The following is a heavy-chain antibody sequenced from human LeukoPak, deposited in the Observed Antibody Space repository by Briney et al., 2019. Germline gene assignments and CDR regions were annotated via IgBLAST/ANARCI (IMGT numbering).Heavy chain of an antibody. CDR1: GDSISSTTDY. V-gene: IGHV4-39*02. Sequence: PSETLSLTCTVSGDSISSTTDYWAWIRHPPGKGLEWIGNKYFTRTTFYNPSLKSRLIMSIGTSKNHFFLDLNSVTAADMAVYYCARGLYDGGSLFHSDTWGQG. D-gene: IGHD3-16*01. CDR2: KYFTRTT. J-gene: IGHJ5*02. CDR3: ARGLYDGGSLFHSDT.